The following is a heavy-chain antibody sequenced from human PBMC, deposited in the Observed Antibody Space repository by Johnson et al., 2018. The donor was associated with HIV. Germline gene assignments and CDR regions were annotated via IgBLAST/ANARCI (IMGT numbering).Heavy chain of an antibody. D-gene: IGHD3-22*01. CDR1: GFTFSSYG. Sequence: QVQLMESGGGVVQPGGSLRLSCAASGFTFSSYGMHWVRQAPGKGLEWVAFIRYDGSNKYYADSVKGRFSISRDNSKNTLYLQMNSLRTEDTAVYYCAKGRVAAMIVVVSGRDAFDIWGQGTMVTVSS. V-gene: IGHV3-30*02. J-gene: IGHJ3*02. CDR2: IRYDGSNK. CDR3: AKGRVAAMIVVVSGRDAFDI.